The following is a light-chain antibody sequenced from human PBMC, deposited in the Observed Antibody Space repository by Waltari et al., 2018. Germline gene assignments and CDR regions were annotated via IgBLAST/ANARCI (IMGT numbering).Light chain of an antibody. V-gene: IGKV4-1*01. Sequence: DIEMTQSPDSLAVSLGERATINCTSSQRVLYSSNNKNYLAWYQHKPGQPPKLLIYWASTRESGVPERFSGSGSGTDFTLTISSLQAEDVAVYYCQQYYIAPHTFGGGTKVEVK. CDR2: WAS. CDR3: QQYYIAPHT. J-gene: IGKJ4*01. CDR1: QRVLYSSNNKNY.